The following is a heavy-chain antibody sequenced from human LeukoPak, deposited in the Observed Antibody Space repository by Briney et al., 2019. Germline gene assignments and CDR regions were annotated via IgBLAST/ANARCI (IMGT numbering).Heavy chain of an antibody. V-gene: IGHV3-23*01. CDR1: GFTFSSYA. CDR2: ISGSGGST. D-gene: IGHD3-22*01. Sequence: GGSLRLSCAASGFTFSSYAMSWVRQAPGKGLEWVSAISGSGGSTYYADSVKGRFTISRDNSKNTLYLQMNSLRAEDTAVYYCAKDPQVVDYDSSGYDYWGQGTLVTASS. CDR3: AKDPQVVDYDSSGYDY. J-gene: IGHJ4*02.